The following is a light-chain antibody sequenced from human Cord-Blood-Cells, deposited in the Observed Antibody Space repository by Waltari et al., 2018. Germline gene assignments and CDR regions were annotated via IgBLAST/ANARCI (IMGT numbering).Light chain of an antibody. CDR1: LSISSW. CDR3: QQYNSYPPYS. J-gene: IGKJ2*03. CDR2: KAS. Sequence: DIQMNQSPCTLCGSVGDRVAMPCRASLSISSWLACYQQIPGKAPKLLIYKASSLESGVPSRFSGSGSGTEFTLTISSLQPDDFATYYCQQYNSYPPYSFGQGTKLEI. V-gene: IGKV1-5*03.